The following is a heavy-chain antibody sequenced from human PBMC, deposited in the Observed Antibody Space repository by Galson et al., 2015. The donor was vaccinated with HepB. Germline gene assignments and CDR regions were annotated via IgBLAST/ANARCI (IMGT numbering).Heavy chain of an antibody. J-gene: IGHJ4*02. Sequence: SLRLSCAASGFTFSSYGMHWVRQAPGKGLEWVAVISYDGSNKYYADSVKGRFTISRDNSKNTLYLQMNSLRAEDTAVYYCAKGACGGDCYSRDYWGQGTLVTVSS. CDR1: GFTFSSYG. CDR3: AKGACGGDCYSRDY. CDR2: ISYDGSNK. D-gene: IGHD2-21*02. V-gene: IGHV3-30*18.